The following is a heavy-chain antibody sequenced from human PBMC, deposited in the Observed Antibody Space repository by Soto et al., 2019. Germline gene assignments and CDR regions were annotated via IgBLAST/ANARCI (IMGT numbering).Heavy chain of an antibody. Sequence: SETLSLTCAVSGYSISSGYYWGWLRQPPGKGLEWIGYIYYSGSTNYNPSLKSRVTISVDTSKNQFSLKLSSVTAADTAVYYCARVSRDGYNIRFDPWGQGTLVTVS. CDR1: GYSISSGYY. CDR2: IYYSGST. V-gene: IGHV4-38-2*01. J-gene: IGHJ5*02. D-gene: IGHD5-12*01. CDR3: ARVSRDGYNIRFDP.